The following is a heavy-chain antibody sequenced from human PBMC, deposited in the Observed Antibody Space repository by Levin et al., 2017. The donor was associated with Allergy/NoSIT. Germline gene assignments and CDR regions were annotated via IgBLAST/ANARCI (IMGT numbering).Heavy chain of an antibody. CDR1: GFTFSSYA. D-gene: IGHD3-22*01. V-gene: IGHV3-30*04. CDR3: ARDIRGNYYDSSGYYLSSYYYGMDV. CDR2: ISYDGSNK. J-gene: IGHJ6*02. Sequence: AGGSLRLSCAASGFTFSSYAMHWVRQAPGKGLEWVAVISYDGSNKYYADSVKGRFTISRDNSKNTLYLQMNSLRAEDTAVYYCARDIRGNYYDSSGYYLSSYYYGMDVWGQGTTVTVSS.